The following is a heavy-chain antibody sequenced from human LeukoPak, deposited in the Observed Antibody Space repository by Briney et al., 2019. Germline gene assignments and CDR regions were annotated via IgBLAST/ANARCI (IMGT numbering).Heavy chain of an antibody. CDR2: MNPNSGNT. Sequence: ASVKVSCKASGYTFTSYDINWVRQATGQGLEWMGWMNPNSGNTGYAQKFQGRGTMTRKTSISTAYMELSSLRSEATAVYYCARAREYSRSSGLGYDPWGQGTLVTVSS. CDR1: GYTFTSYD. J-gene: IGHJ5*02. D-gene: IGHD6-6*01. CDR3: ARAREYSRSSGLGYDP. V-gene: IGHV1-8*01.